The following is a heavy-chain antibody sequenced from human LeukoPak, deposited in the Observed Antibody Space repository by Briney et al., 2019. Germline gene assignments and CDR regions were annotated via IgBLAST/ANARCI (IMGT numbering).Heavy chain of an antibody. J-gene: IGHJ3*02. CDR3: ARVVIMVRGVIAYDAFDI. Sequence: SETLSLTCTVSGGSISSGSYYWSWIRQPAGKGLEWIGSIYTSGSTNYNPSLKSRVTISVDTSKNQFSLKLSSVTAADTAVYYCARVVIMVRGVIAYDAFDIWGQGTMVTVSS. CDR2: IYTSGST. V-gene: IGHV4-61*02. D-gene: IGHD3-10*01. CDR1: GGSISSGSYY.